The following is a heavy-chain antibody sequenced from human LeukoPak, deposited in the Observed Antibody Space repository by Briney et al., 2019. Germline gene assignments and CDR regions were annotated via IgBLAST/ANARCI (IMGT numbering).Heavy chain of an antibody. Sequence: LRLSXAAXXFXFSXYYMSWIRQAPGKGLEWVSYISSSGSTIYYADSVKGRFTISRDNAKNSLYLQMNSLRAEDTAVYYCARALHYYDSSGYLLDYWGQGTLVTVSS. D-gene: IGHD3-22*01. J-gene: IGHJ4*02. CDR2: ISSSGSTI. CDR1: XFXFSXYY. CDR3: ARALHYYDSSGYLLDY. V-gene: IGHV3-11*01.